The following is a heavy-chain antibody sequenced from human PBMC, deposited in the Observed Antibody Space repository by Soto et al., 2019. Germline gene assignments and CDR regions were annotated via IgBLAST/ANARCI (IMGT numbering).Heavy chain of an antibody. V-gene: IGHV3-48*01. Sequence: EVQLVESGGGLVQPGGSLRLSCAASGFTFSSYSMNWVRQAPGKGLEWVSYISSSSSTIYYADSVKGRFTISRDNAKNSLYLQMNRLRAEDTAVYYCARVSRPTPGNYYYYYMDVWGKGTTVTVSS. CDR1: GFTFSSYS. CDR3: ARVSRPTPGNYYYYYMDV. D-gene: IGHD2-15*01. CDR2: ISSSSSTI. J-gene: IGHJ6*03.